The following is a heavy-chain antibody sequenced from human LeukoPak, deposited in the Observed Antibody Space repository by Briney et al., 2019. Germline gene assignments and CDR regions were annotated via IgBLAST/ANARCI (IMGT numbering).Heavy chain of an antibody. CDR3: ARAYDYGDPRVAFDI. D-gene: IGHD4-17*01. V-gene: IGHV4-61*02. CDR1: GGSISSGSYY. CDR2: IYTSGST. J-gene: IGHJ3*02. Sequence: SETLSLTCTVSGGSISSGSYYWSWIRQPAGKGLEWIGRIYTSGSTNYNPSLKSRVTISVDTSKNQFSLKLSSVTAADTAVYYCARAYDYGDPRVAFDIWGQGTMVAVSS.